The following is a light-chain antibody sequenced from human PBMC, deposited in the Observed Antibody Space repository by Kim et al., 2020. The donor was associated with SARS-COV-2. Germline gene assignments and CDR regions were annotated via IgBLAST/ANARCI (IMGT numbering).Light chain of an antibody. CDR3: QQYDTWPLT. CDR2: SAS. V-gene: IGKV3-15*01. J-gene: IGKJ4*01. Sequence: VSPEERAPLSCRAGRSIRSSLACYQQKPVQAPRLLIYSASTRATAIPARFSGSGSGTEFTLTISGLQSEDSAVYYCQQYDTWPLTFGGGTKVDIK. CDR1: RSIRSS.